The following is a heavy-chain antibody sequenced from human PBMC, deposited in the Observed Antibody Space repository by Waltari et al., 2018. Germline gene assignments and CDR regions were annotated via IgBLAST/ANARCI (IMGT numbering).Heavy chain of an antibody. V-gene: IGHV3-21*05. D-gene: IGHD6-13*01. CDR2: ISSGSSEK. CDR3: AREAGAGNSVDY. CDR1: CFDFSGYS. J-gene: IGHJ4*02. Sequence: EVPLVEPCSVLVKPGESLGLPCPASCFDFSGYSMNCVRQAPGKGLEWVSDISSGSSEKYYVDSVKGRFTISRDNAKNSLYLQMNSLRAEDTAVYYCAREAGAGNSVDYWGQGTLVIVSS.